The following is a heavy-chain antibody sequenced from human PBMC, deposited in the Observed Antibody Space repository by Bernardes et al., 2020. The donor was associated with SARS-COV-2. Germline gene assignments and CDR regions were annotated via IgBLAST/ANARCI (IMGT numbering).Heavy chain of an antibody. Sequence: GGSLRLSCVASGFTFSSYWMHWVRQAPGKGLVWVSRINSDWSSTSYADSVKGRFTISRDNAKNTLYLQMNSLRAEDTAVYYCARGFVTVTPNWFDPWGQGTLVTVSS. D-gene: IGHD4-4*01. J-gene: IGHJ5*02. CDR3: ARGFVTVTPNWFDP. CDR2: INSDWSST. V-gene: IGHV3-74*01. CDR1: GFTFSSYW.